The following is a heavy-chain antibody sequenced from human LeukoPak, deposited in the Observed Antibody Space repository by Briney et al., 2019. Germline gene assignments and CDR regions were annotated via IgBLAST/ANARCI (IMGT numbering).Heavy chain of an antibody. CDR1: GFTFSNAW. D-gene: IGHD3-16*01. CDR3: TTRWGTSSKSDY. V-gene: IGHV3-15*01. CDR2: IKSETDGGTT. J-gene: IGHJ4*02. Sequence: PGGSLRLSCAASGFTFSNAWMSWVRQAPGKGLEWVGRIKSETDGGTTDYAAPVKGRFTISRDDSKNTLYLQMNSLKTEDTAVYYCTTRWGTSSKSDYWGQGTLVTVSS.